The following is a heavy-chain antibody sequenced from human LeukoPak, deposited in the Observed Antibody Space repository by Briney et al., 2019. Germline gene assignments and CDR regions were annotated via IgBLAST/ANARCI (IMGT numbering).Heavy chain of an antibody. CDR1: GGTFSSYA. V-gene: IGHV1-69*01. Sequence: SVKVSCKASGGTFSSYAISWVRQAPGQGLEWMGGIIPIFGTTNYAQKLQGRVTITADESTSTAYMELSSLRSEDTAVYYCARDTHYDDSSGRDYWGQGTLVTVSS. D-gene: IGHD3-22*01. J-gene: IGHJ4*02. CDR3: ARDTHYDDSSGRDY. CDR2: IIPIFGTT.